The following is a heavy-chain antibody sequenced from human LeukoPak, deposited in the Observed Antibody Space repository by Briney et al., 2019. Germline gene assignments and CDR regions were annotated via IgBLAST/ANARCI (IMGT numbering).Heavy chain of an antibody. CDR3: ARPYCSGGSCPPQ. J-gene: IGHJ4*02. CDR1: GYTFTGYY. CDR2: INPNSGGT. D-gene: IGHD2-15*01. Sequence: ASVKVSCKASGYTFTGYYMHWVRQAPGQGLERMGRINPNSGGTNYAQKSQGRVTMTRDTSMSTAYMELSRLRSDDTAVYYCARPYCSGGSCPPQWGQGTLVTVSS. V-gene: IGHV1-2*06.